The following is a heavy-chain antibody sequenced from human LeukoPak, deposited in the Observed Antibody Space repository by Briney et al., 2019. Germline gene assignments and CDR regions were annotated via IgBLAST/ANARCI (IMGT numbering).Heavy chain of an antibody. J-gene: IGHJ4*02. CDR2: INHSGST. V-gene: IGHV4-34*01. CDR1: GFSFSRYG. D-gene: IGHD4-17*01. Sequence: GSLRLSCAASGFSFSRYGMSWVRQAPGKGLEWIGEINHSGSTNYNPSLKSRVTISVDTSKNQFSLKLSSVTAADTAVYYCARPAYGDYLYYFDYWGQGTLVTVSS. CDR3: ARPAYGDYLYYFDY.